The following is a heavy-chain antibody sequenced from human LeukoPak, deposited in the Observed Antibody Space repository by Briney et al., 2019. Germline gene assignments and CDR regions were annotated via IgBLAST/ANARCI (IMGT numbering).Heavy chain of an antibody. J-gene: IGHJ6*03. Sequence: PSETLSLTCTVSGGSISSYYWSWIRQPPGKGLEWIGYIYYSGSTNYNPSLKSRVTISVDTSKNQFSLKLSSVTAADTAVYYCARVSARQWDYYYYYMDVWGKGTTVTVSS. V-gene: IGHV4-59*01. CDR3: ARVSARQWDYYYYYMDV. D-gene: IGHD6-6*01. CDR1: GGSISSYY. CDR2: IYYSGST.